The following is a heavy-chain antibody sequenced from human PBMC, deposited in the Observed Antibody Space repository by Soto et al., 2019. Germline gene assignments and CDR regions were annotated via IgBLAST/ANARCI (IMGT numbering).Heavy chain of an antibody. CDR1: GFTLSSYA. J-gene: IGHJ4*02. CDR2: ISGSGGST. V-gene: IGHV3-23*01. Sequence: EVQLLESGGGLVQPGGSLRLSCEASGFTLSSYAMTWVRQAPGKGLEWVSAISGSGGSTYYADSVKGRFTISRDNSKNTLYLQMNSLKVEDTDVFYCAITAGYSSYWGQGTLVTVSS. CDR3: AITAGYSSY. D-gene: IGHD6-19*01.